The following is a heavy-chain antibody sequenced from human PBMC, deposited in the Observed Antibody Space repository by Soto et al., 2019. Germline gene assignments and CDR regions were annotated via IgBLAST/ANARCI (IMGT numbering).Heavy chain of an antibody. CDR3: ARVSPYYYDSSGYYYVASGGFDY. Sequence: GGPLRLSCAASGFTFSSYEMNWVRQAPGKGLEWVSYISSSGSTIYYADSVKGRFTISRDNAKNSLYLQMNSLRAEDTAVYYCARVSPYYYDSSGYYYVASGGFDYWGQGTLVTVSS. CDR2: ISSSGSTI. CDR1: GFTFSSYE. D-gene: IGHD3-22*01. J-gene: IGHJ4*02. V-gene: IGHV3-48*03.